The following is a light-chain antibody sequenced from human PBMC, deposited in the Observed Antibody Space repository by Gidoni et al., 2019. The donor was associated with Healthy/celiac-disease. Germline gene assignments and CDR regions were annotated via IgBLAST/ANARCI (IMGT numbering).Light chain of an antibody. CDR2: AAS. CDR1: QSISSY. V-gene: IGKV1-39*01. Sequence: DLQMTQSPSSLSASVGDRVTITCRASQSISSYLNWYQQKPGNAPKLLIYAASSLQSGVPSRFSGSGSGTDFTLTISSLQPEDFATYYCQQSYSTQLTFGGGTKVEIK. J-gene: IGKJ4*01. CDR3: QQSYSTQLT.